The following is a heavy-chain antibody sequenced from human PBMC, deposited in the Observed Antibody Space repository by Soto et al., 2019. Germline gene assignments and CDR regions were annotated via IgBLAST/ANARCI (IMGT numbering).Heavy chain of an antibody. CDR3: AKAGGIAVPGSHLDQ. Sequence: GGSLRLSCAASGFTFSSYAMNWVRQAPGTGLEWVSAITGTGGSTNYADSVEGRFTISRDNSRNTLYLQMSSLRAEDTAVYYCAKAGGIAVPGSHLDQWGQGILVTVSS. CDR2: ITGTGGST. D-gene: IGHD6-19*01. CDR1: GFTFSSYA. V-gene: IGHV3-23*01. J-gene: IGHJ4*02.